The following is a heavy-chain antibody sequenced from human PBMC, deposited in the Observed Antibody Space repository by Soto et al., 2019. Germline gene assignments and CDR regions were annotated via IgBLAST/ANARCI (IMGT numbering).Heavy chain of an antibody. CDR2: ISGSGGST. D-gene: IGHD2-8*01. V-gene: IGHV3-23*01. Sequence: EVQLLESGGGLVQPGGSLRLSCAASGFTFSSYAMSWVRQAPGKGLEWVSAISGSGGSTYYADSVKGRFTISRDNSKNTLYLQMNSLRAEDTAVYYCATTRELGYCTNGVCPLDYWGKGTLVTVSS. J-gene: IGHJ4*02. CDR3: ATTRELGYCTNGVCPLDY. CDR1: GFTFSSYA.